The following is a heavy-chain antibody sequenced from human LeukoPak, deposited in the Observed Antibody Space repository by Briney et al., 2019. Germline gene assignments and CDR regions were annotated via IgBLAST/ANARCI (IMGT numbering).Heavy chain of an antibody. Sequence: PGRSLRLSCAASGFTFSSYGMHWVRQAPGKGLEWVAVISYDGSNKYYADPVKGRFTISRDNSKNTLYLQMNSLRAEDTAVYYCAKDFTSGWTADLFDYWGQGTLVTVSS. D-gene: IGHD6-19*01. CDR2: ISYDGSNK. CDR3: AKDFTSGWTADLFDY. CDR1: GFTFSSYG. J-gene: IGHJ4*02. V-gene: IGHV3-30*18.